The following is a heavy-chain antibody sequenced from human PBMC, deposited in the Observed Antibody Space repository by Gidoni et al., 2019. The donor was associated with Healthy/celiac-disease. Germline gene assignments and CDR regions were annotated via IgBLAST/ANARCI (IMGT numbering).Heavy chain of an antibody. D-gene: IGHD6-19*01. Sequence: EVPLVESGGGLVQPGGSRKLPCAASGATLRGSARHRVRQASGKGLEWVGRIRSKANSYATADAASVKGRFTISRDDSKNTAYLQMNSLKTEDTAVYYCTRHTSGSLGGDFDYWGQGTLVTVSS. CDR1: GATLRGSA. V-gene: IGHV3-73*02. CDR2: IRSKANSYAT. CDR3: TRHTSGSLGGDFDY. J-gene: IGHJ4*02.